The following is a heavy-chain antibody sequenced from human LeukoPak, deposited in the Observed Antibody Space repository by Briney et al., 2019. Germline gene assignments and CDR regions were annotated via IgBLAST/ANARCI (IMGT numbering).Heavy chain of an antibody. V-gene: IGHV4-34*01. CDR1: GGSFSGYY. CDR3: ARGRIVPKRGWFDP. J-gene: IGHJ5*02. Sequence: SETLSLTCAVYGGSFSGYYWSWIRQPPGKGLEWIGEINHSGSTNYNPSLKSRVTIPVDTSKNQFSLKLSSVTAADTAVYYCARGRIVPKRGWFDPWGQGTLVTVSS. CDR2: INHSGST. D-gene: IGHD1-26*01.